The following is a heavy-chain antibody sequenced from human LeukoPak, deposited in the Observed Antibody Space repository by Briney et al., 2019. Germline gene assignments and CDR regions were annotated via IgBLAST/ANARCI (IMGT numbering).Heavy chain of an antibody. CDR3: AKGSVAARPGWFDP. CDR1: GVTFDDYA. CDR2: INWDGGKI. D-gene: IGHD6-6*01. V-gene: IGHV3-9*01. Sequence: GRSLRLSCAASGVTFDDYAMHWVRQAPGKGLEWVSGINWDGGKIGYADSVKGRFTISRDNATNSLYLQMNSLRPEDTALYYCAKGSVAARPGWFDPWGQGTLVTVSS. J-gene: IGHJ5*02.